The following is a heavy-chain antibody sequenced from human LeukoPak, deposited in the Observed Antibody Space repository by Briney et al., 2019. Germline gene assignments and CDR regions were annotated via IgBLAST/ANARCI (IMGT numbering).Heavy chain of an antibody. CDR2: ISSSSSYI. J-gene: IGHJ3*02. Sequence: GGSLRLSCAASGFTFSSYSVNGVRQAPGKGLEWVSSISSSSSYIYYADSVKGRFTISRDNAKNSLYLQMNSLRAEDTALYYCARDRGYSGYDYEYDAFDIWGQGTMVTVSS. CDR1: GFTFSSYS. CDR3: ARDRGYSGYDYEYDAFDI. D-gene: IGHD5-12*01. V-gene: IGHV3-21*04.